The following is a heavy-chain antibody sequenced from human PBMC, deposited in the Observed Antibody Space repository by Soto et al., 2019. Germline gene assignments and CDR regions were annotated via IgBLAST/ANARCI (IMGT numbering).Heavy chain of an antibody. CDR2: ISAYNGNT. J-gene: IGHJ4*02. CDR1: GYTFTSYA. V-gene: IGHV1-18*01. Sequence: QVQLVQSGAESKKPAAAVKVSCKASGYTFTSYAISWVRQTPGQGPEWLGWISAYNGNTNYPQKLQGRVNMTTVTLASTADMELRSLRFNNTAVYSCAREAPPGDYWGQGTLVSVSS. CDR3: AREAPPGDY.